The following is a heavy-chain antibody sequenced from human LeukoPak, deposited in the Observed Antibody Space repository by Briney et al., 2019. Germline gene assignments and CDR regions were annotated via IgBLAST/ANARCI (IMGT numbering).Heavy chain of an antibody. Sequence: GGSLRLSCAASGFTFSSYSMNWVRQAPGKGLEWVSSISSDSSYIYYADSLKGRFTISRDNARNSLYLQMNNLRAEDTAVYYCASDLRRISEYWGQGTLVTVSS. CDR3: ASDLRRISEY. V-gene: IGHV3-21*01. CDR2: ISSDSSYI. J-gene: IGHJ4*02. D-gene: IGHD1-14*01. CDR1: GFTFSSYS.